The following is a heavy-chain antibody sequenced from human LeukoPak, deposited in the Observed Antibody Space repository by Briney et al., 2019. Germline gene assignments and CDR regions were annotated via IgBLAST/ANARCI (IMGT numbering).Heavy chain of an antibody. CDR3: AILRGSYYRDY. CDR2: VYSRGSI. J-gene: IGHJ4*02. V-gene: IGHV4-39*01. D-gene: IGHD3-10*01. Sequence: PSETLSLTCTVSGSSMNTVSYYWVWIRQAPEKGLEWIGSVYSRGSIYSNPSLRSRVTISLDTSTNQFSLKLSSVTAADTAVYYCAILRGSYYRDYWGQGTLVTVSS. CDR1: GSSMNTVSYY.